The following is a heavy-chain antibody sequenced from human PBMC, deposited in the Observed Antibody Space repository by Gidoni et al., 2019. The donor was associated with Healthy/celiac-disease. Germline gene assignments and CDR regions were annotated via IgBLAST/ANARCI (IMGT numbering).Heavy chain of an antibody. CDR3: ASNGGIEAAGPPGNY. Sequence: QLQLVQSGAEVKKPGSSVKVSCKASGGTFSSYPINWVRQAPGQGLEWMGGIIPIFGSANYAQKFQGRVTITADKSTSTAYMELSSLRSEDTAVYYCASNGGIEAAGPPGNYWGQGTLVTVSS. CDR2: IIPIFGSA. CDR1: GGTFSSYP. V-gene: IGHV1-69*06. J-gene: IGHJ4*02. D-gene: IGHD6-25*01.